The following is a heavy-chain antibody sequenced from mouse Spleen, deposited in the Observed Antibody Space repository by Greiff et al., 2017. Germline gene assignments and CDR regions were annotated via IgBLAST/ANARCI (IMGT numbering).Heavy chain of an antibody. Sequence: DVKLMESGGGLVKPGGSLKLSCAASGFTFSDYGMHWVRQAPEKGLEWVAYISSGSSTIYYADTVKGRFTISRDNAKNTLFLQMTSLRSEDTAMYYCARGTGYFDYWGQGTTLTVSS. CDR2: ISSGSSTI. V-gene: IGHV5-17*01. CDR1: GFTFSDYG. J-gene: IGHJ2*01. D-gene: IGHD3-3*01. CDR3: ARGTGYFDY.